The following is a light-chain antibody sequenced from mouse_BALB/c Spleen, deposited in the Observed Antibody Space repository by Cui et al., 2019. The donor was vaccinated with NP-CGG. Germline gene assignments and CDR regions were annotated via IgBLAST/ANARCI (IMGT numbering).Light chain of an antibody. CDR2: GTN. V-gene: IGLV1*01. CDR3: ALWYSNHWV. CDR1: TWAGTTSNY. J-gene: IGLJ1*01. Sequence: QAVVTQESALTTSPGETVTLTCRSSTWAGTTSNYANWVQEKPDPLFTGLIGGTNNRAPGVPARFSGSLIGDKAALTITGAQTEDEAIYFCALWYSNHWVFGGGTKLTVL.